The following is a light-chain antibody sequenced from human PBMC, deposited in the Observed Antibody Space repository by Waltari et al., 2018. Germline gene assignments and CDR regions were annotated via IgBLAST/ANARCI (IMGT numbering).Light chain of an antibody. J-gene: IGLJ7*01. CDR1: SPNMGHNY. CDR2: EDS. Sequence: QSVLTQPPSVSAAPGQRVTISCSGGSPNMGHNYVSWYRQFPGTAPKLLIYEDSERPSGIPGRFPGSKSGTSATLDITGLQAGDEADYYCGTWDSSLSGAVFGGGTHLTVL. CDR3: GTWDSSLSGAV. V-gene: IGLV1-51*02.